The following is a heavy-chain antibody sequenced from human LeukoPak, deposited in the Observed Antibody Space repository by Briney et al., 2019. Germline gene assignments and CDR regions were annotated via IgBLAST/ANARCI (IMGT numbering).Heavy chain of an antibody. D-gene: IGHD2-15*01. CDR2: ISGSGKNT. CDR1: EFAFSNYA. V-gene: IGHV3-23*01. Sequence: GGTLILSCAASEFAFSNYAMSWVRQAPGKGLEWVSTISGSGKNTYYADSVKGRFTISRDNSKNTLYLQMNSLRAEDTAVYYCAKDGGGGSKDYYYMGVWGKGTTVTISS. J-gene: IGHJ6*03. CDR3: AKDGGGGSKDYYYMGV.